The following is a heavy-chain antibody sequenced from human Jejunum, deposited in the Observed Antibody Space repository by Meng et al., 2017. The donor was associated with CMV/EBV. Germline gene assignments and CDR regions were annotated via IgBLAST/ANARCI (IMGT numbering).Heavy chain of an antibody. CDR1: GCHVGCNR. V-gene: IGHV3-7*01. CDR2: IKPDGSEI. CDR3: ASGNDFNI. J-gene: IGHJ3*02. D-gene: IGHD1-1*01. Sequence: WAASGCHVGCNRRNWVRQPPGKGPEGVASIKPDGSEIQYVGSLRGRFTVSRDNARKSLYLQMNSLTAEDTAVYYCASGNDFNIWGQGTLVTVSS.